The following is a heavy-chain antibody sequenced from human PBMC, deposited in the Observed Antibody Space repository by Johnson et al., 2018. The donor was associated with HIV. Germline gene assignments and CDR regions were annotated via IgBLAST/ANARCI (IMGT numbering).Heavy chain of an antibody. J-gene: IGHJ3*02. CDR2: IKHDGSRI. CDR1: GLTFSTSW. D-gene: IGHD2-21*01. CDR3: ARDVSYRYDGDGWADAFEI. V-gene: IGHV3-7*01. Sequence: EVQLVESGGGLVQTGGSLRLTCAASGLTFSTSWMNWVRQAPGRGLEWVANIKHDGSRIQYMDSVKGRFTISRDNTRHLLFLQMNTLRAEDTAVYYCARDVSYRYDGDGWADAFEIWGQGTMVTVSS.